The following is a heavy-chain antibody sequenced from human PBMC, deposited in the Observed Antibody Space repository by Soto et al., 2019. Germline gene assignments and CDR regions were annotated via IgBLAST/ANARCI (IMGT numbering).Heavy chain of an antibody. V-gene: IGHV4-30-4*01. CDR1: GASISSGDYY. CDR3: VRALGSRFMEWPRFDP. D-gene: IGHD3-3*01. J-gene: IGHJ5*02. CDR2: ISYRGTT. Sequence: QVQLQESGPGLVKPSQTLSLTCTVSGASISSGDYYWSWIRQPPGKGLEWIAYISYRGTTYYNPSLKSRVTMSVDTSKNQFSLKLNSVNAADTAVYYFVRALGSRFMEWPRFDPWGQGTLVTVSS.